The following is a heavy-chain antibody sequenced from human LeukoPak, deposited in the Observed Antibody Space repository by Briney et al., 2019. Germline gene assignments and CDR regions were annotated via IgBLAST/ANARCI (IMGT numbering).Heavy chain of an antibody. V-gene: IGHV3-64*01. Sequence: GGSLRLSCAASGFTFSSYAMHWVRQAPGKGLEYVSAISSNGGSTYYANSVKGRFTISRDNSKNTLYLQMNSLRAEDSAVYYCARGDASSWYFFDYWGQGTLVTVSS. CDR3: ARGDASSWYFFDY. CDR2: ISSNGGST. CDR1: GFTFSSYA. D-gene: IGHD6-13*01. J-gene: IGHJ4*02.